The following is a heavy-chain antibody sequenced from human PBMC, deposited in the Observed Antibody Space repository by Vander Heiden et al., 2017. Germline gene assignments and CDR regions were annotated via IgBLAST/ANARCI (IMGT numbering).Heavy chain of an antibody. Sequence: QVQLVESGGGVVQPGRSLRLYCAASGVTFSSYAMHWVRQAPGKGLEWVAVISYDGSNKYYADSVKGRFTISRDNSKNTLYLQMNRLRAEDTAVYYCATDTTCYDSSADLDYWGQGTMVTVYS. J-gene: IGHJ4*02. CDR3: ATDTTCYDSSADLDY. CDR1: GVTFSSYA. CDR2: ISYDGSNK. V-gene: IGHV3-30*04. D-gene: IGHD3-22*01.